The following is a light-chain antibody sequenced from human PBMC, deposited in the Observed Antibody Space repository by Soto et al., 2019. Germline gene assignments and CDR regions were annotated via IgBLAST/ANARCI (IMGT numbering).Light chain of an antibody. V-gene: IGKV1-5*01. J-gene: IGKJ1*01. Sequence: DIQMTQSPSTLTASVGYRFTITCRASQSIDRWLAWYQQKPGKAPKLVIYDGSTLESGVPSRFSVSGSGTEFTLTITSLQPDDFATYYCQQYSTYSWTFGQGTKVDIK. CDR2: DGS. CDR3: QQYSTYSWT. CDR1: QSIDRW.